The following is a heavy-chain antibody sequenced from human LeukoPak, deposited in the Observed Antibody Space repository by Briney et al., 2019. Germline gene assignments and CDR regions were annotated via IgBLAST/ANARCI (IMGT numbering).Heavy chain of an antibody. D-gene: IGHD4-17*01. CDR3: ARTYGDYVDYYYGMDV. Sequence: GGSLRLSCAASGFTFSSYWISWVRQAPGKGLEWVANIKQDGSEKYYVDSVKGRFTISRDNAKNSLYLQMNSLRAEDTAVYYCARTYGDYVDYYYGMDVWGQGTTVTVSS. V-gene: IGHV3-7*01. CDR1: GFTFSSYW. CDR2: IKQDGSEK. J-gene: IGHJ6*02.